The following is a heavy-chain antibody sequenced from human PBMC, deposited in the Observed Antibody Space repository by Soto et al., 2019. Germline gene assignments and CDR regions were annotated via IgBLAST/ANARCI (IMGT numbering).Heavy chain of an antibody. CDR3: ALDTAIVTFKGFESPSYYGMDV. Sequence: QVQLVQSGAEVKKPGSSVKVSCKASGGTFSSYAISWVRQAPGQGLEWMGGIIPIFGTANYAQKFQGRVTITADESTSTAYMELSSLRSEDTAVYYCALDTAIVTFKGFESPSYYGMDVWGQGTTVTVSS. D-gene: IGHD5-18*01. CDR2: IIPIFGTA. CDR1: GGTFSSYA. J-gene: IGHJ6*02. V-gene: IGHV1-69*01.